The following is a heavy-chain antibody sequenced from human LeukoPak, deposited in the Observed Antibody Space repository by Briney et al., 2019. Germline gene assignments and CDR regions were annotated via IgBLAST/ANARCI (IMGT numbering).Heavy chain of an antibody. CDR3: ARGQADFDS. J-gene: IGHJ4*02. CDR1: GFTFNDFY. V-gene: IGHV3-11*06. Sequence: GGSLRLSCAASGFTFNDFYMTWIRQAPGKGLEWVSYISSSSSYTNYADSVKGRFTISRDNAKNSLYLQMNSLRAEDTAVYYCARGQADFDSWGQGTLVTVSS. CDR2: ISSSSSYT.